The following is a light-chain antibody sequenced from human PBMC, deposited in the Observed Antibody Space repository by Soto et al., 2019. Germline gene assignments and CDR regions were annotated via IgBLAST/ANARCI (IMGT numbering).Light chain of an antibody. V-gene: IGKV3-15*01. CDR3: QQYDKGPSLT. CDR1: QDIGNN. CDR2: GAS. Sequence: DIVMTQSPATLSVSPGESVPLSGRASQDIGNNLAWYQQKPRQAPRLLIYGASTWATGLPATFSGSGSGTEFTLTTSGLQSQDSAVYYCQQYDKGPSLTFGGGTKVDIK. J-gene: IGKJ4*01.